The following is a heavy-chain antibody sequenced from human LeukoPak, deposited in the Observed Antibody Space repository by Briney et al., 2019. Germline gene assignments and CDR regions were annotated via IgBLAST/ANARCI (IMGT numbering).Heavy chain of an antibody. CDR1: GFTFSSYS. Sequence: GGSLRLSCAASGFTFSSYSMNWVRQAPGKGLEWVSSISSSSSYIYYADSVKGRFTISRDNAKNSLYLQMNSLRAEETAVYYCARAGGAAAYDYWGQGTLVTVSS. J-gene: IGHJ4*02. CDR3: ARAGGAAAYDY. D-gene: IGHD6-13*01. V-gene: IGHV3-21*01. CDR2: ISSSSSYI.